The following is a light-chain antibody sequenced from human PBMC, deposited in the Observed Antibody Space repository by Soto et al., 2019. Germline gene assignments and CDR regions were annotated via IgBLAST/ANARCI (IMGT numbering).Light chain of an antibody. CDR3: QQYENLPLT. J-gene: IGKJ3*01. CDR2: DPF. V-gene: IGKV1-33*01. Sequence: DIQMTQSPSSLSASVGDRVTITCQASHDISNCLNWYQQKPGKAPKLLIYDPFNSETGVPSRFSGSGSGTDFTFTISSLQPEDIATYYCQQYENLPLTFGPGTKVDIK. CDR1: HDISNC.